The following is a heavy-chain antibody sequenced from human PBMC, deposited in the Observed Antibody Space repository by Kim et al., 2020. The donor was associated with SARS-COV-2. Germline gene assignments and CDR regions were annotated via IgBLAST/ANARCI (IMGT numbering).Heavy chain of an antibody. D-gene: IGHD6-6*01. CDR1: GYTFTGYY. V-gene: IGHV1-2*02. Sequence: ASVKVSCKASGYTFTGYYMHWVRQAPGQVLEWMGWINPNSGGTNYAQKFQGRVTMTRDTSISTAYMELSRLRSDDTAVYYCARLGAARPTSIHFDYWGQGTLVTVSS. CDR2: INPNSGGT. CDR3: ARLGAARPTSIHFDY. J-gene: IGHJ4*02.